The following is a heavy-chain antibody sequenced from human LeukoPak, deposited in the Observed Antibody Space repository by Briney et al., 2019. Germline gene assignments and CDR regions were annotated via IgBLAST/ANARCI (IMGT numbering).Heavy chain of an antibody. CDR3: ASRHSRVDY. CDR1: GFTFSSYG. J-gene: IGHJ4*02. V-gene: IGHV3-30*03. Sequence: GGSLRLSCAASGFTFSSYGMHWVRQAPGKGLEWVAVISYDGSNKYYADSVKGRFTISRDNSKNTLYLQMNSLRAEDTAVYYCASRHSRVDYWGQGTLVTVSS. D-gene: IGHD6-13*01. CDR2: ISYDGSNK.